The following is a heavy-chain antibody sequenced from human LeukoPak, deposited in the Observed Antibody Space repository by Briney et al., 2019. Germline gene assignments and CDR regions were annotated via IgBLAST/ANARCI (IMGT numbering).Heavy chain of an antibody. V-gene: IGHV3-72*01. Sequence: PGGSLRLSCAVSGFTFSDHYMDWFRQAPGKGLEWVARSTDKGDSYTTEYAASVKGRFTISRDDSKNFLNLQMNSLKTEDTALYYCVREGRGFDYWGQGTQVTVSS. D-gene: IGHD3-10*01. CDR3: VREGRGFDY. CDR1: GFTFSDHY. CDR2: STDKGDSYTT. J-gene: IGHJ4*02.